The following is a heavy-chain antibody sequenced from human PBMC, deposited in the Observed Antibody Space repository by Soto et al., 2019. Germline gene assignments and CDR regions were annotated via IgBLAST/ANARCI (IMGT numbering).Heavy chain of an antibody. V-gene: IGHV1-69*01. CDR3: ARDSQDHSVLRVLMWFAY. Sequence: QVQLVQSGAELRKPGSSVRVSCTSSGGPFNTFAINWVRQAPGQGLEWMGGIIPLSGTTNYAQNFQGRVTISAVGTTITVFMDLTNLRSDDTAVYFGARDSQDHSVLRVLMWFAYWGQGTLGTGSS. CDR2: IIPLSGTT. J-gene: IGHJ4*02. D-gene: IGHD3-3*01. CDR1: GGPFNTFA.